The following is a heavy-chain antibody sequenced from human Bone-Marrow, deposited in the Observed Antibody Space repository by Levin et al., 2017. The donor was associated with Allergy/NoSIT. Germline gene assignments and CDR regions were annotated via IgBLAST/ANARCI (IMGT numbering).Heavy chain of an antibody. V-gene: IGHV1-69*16. Sequence: KISCKSSGGSFNTYSIHWVRQAPGQGPEWMGGIIPDLGTPDYAQKFQGRVTITADESTTTAYIEVSSLRSEDTAVYYCARDRAWGANAPDYWGQGTRVTVSS. D-gene: IGHD1-26*01. CDR2: IIPDLGTP. CDR3: ARDRAWGANAPDY. J-gene: IGHJ4*02. CDR1: GGSFNTYS.